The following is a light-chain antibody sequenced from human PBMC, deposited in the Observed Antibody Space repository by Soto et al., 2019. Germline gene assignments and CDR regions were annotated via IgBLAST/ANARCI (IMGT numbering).Light chain of an antibody. CDR3: SSYTSASTRLYL. CDR2: GVT. Sequence: QSVLTQPASVSGSPGQSITISCTGTSSDVGGYNYVSWYQQHPGIAPKLLIYGVTNRPSGVSTRFSGSKSGNTASLTISGLQAEDEDDYHCSSYTSASTRLYLFGTGTKLTVL. V-gene: IGLV2-14*01. J-gene: IGLJ1*01. CDR1: SSDVGGYNY.